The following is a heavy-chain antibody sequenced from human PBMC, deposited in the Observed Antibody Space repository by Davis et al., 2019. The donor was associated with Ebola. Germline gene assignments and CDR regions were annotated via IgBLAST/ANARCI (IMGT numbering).Heavy chain of an antibody. V-gene: IGHV3-21*01. CDR3: ASLPGSGSCCTGGVCQPHYYSMDV. CDR1: GFTFSSYS. Sequence: GGSLRLSCAASGFTFSSYSMNWVRQAPGKGLEWVSSISSISSYIYYADSVKGRFTISRDNAKNSLYLQMNSLRAEATAVYYCASLPGSGSCCTGGVCQPHYYSMDVWGQGTTVTVSS. J-gene: IGHJ6*02. CDR2: ISSISSYI. D-gene: IGHD2-8*02.